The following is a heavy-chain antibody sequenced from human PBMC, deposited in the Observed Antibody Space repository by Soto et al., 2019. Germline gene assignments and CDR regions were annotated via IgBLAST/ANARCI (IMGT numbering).Heavy chain of an antibody. CDR1: GGTFSSYT. CDR3: AREGYCSGGSCYDDTDYYYYYYMDV. V-gene: IGHV1-69*04. Sequence: SVKVSCKASGGTFSSYTISWVRQAPGQGLEWMGRIIPILGIANYAQKFQGRVTITADKSTSTAYMELSSLRSEDTAVYYCAREGYCSGGSCYDDTDYYYYYYMDVWGKGTTVTVSS. CDR2: IIPILGIA. J-gene: IGHJ6*03. D-gene: IGHD2-15*01.